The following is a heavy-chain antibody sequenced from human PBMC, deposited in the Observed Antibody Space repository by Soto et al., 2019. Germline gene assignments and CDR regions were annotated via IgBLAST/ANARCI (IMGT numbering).Heavy chain of an antibody. Sequence: QIQVVQSGPEVREPAASVEVSCKASGYTFARYAFSWVRQAPGQGPEWMGWISASNNNIHYAQKFEGRVTMFTDTSTNTAYMQLRSLTSDYTAFYYCARDRSTRDTGPTGMDVWGQGTSVTVSS. CDR3: ARDRSTRDTGPTGMDV. V-gene: IGHV1-18*01. J-gene: IGHJ6*02. CDR1: GYTFARYA. CDR2: ISASNNNI. D-gene: IGHD1-1*01.